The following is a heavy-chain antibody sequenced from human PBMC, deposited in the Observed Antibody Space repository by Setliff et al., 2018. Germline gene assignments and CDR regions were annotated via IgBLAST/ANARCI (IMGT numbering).Heavy chain of an antibody. D-gene: IGHD1-26*01. CDR2: IYTSWST. Sequence: SETLSLTCTVSGDSISSRRNYWGWFRQPAGKELEWIGQIYTSWSTNYNPSLKSRVTISLDTSKNQFSLKLTSVTAADTAVYYCAKGGGRYHSAPWGQGTLVTVSS. J-gene: IGHJ5*02. V-gene: IGHV4-61*09. CDR3: AKGGGRYHSAP. CDR1: GDSISSRRNY.